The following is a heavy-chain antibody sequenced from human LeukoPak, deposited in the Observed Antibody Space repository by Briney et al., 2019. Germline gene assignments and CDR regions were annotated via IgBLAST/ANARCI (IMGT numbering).Heavy chain of an antibody. J-gene: IGHJ5*02. CDR2: IYTHGGT. V-gene: IGHV4-61*02. Sequence: PSETLSLTCTVSGGSISSNLYYWTWIRQPAGKGLEWIGRIYTHGGTNYHPSLKSRVTISVDTSKNQFSLKLSSVTAADTAVYYCARDSSGYYHWFDPWGQGTLVTVSS. D-gene: IGHD3-22*01. CDR1: GGSISSNLYY. CDR3: ARDSSGYYHWFDP.